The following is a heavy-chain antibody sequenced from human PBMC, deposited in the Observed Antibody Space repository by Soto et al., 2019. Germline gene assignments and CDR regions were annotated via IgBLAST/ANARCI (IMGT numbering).Heavy chain of an antibody. D-gene: IGHD5-18*01. CDR1: GLSVTANY. CDR2: IYRGGGT. V-gene: IGHV3-53*01. Sequence: EVQLVESGGGLIQPGGSLRLICAASGLSVTANYMTWVRQAPGKGLERLSIIYRGGGTYYADSLKGRAIISRDGSRNMVFLQMNSLTAEDAGVYYCARRDDSETFDIWGRGTAVNVSS. CDR3: ARRDDSETFDI. J-gene: IGHJ3*02.